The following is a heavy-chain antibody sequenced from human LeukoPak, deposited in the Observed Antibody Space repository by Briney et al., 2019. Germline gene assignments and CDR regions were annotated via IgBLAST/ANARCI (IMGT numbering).Heavy chain of an antibody. CDR3: AKMIVVVTNPFDY. CDR1: GFTFRSYA. J-gene: IGHJ4*02. Sequence: GGSLRLSCAASGFTFRSYAMSWVRQAPGKGLEWVSSISGSGGSTYYADSVKGRFTISRDDSKKTLYLQMNSLRAEDTAVYNCAKMIVVVTNPFDYWGQGTLVTVSS. V-gene: IGHV3-23*01. CDR2: ISGSGGST. D-gene: IGHD3-22*01.